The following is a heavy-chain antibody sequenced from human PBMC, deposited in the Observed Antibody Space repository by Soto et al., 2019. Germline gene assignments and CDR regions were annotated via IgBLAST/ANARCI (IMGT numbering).Heavy chain of an antibody. CDR1: GFTFSSYA. D-gene: IGHD2-15*01. Sequence: GGSLRLSCAASGFTFSSYAMSWVRQAPGKGLEWVSAISGSGGSTYYADSVKGRFTISRDNSKNTLYLQMNSLRAEDTAVYYCANSGGGYCSGGSCSDYFDYWGQGTLVTVSS. V-gene: IGHV3-23*01. CDR2: ISGSGGST. CDR3: ANSGGGYCSGGSCSDYFDY. J-gene: IGHJ4*02.